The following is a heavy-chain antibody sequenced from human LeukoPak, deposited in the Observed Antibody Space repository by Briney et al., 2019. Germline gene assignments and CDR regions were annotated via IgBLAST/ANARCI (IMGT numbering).Heavy chain of an antibody. D-gene: IGHD3-10*01. CDR1: GGSISPYY. V-gene: IGHV4-59*01. CDR3: ARAMVRGTFDY. Sequence: SETLSLTCAVSGGSISPYYWSWIRQPPGKGLEWIGYIYYSGSTNYNPSLKSRVTISVDTSKNQFSLKLSSVTAADTAVYYCARAMVRGTFDYWGQGTLVTVSS. CDR2: IYYSGST. J-gene: IGHJ4*02.